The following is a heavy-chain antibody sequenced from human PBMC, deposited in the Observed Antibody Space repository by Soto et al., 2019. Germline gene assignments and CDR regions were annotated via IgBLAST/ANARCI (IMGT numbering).Heavy chain of an antibody. Sequence: GGSLRLSCAASGFTFSTYAMSWVRQAPGKGLEWVSSISGSGNITYYADSVKGRFTISRDNSKNTLFLQMNSLRAEDTAVYYCAKSDFTVMIVFDYWGQGTLVTVSS. J-gene: IGHJ4*02. CDR3: AKSDFTVMIVFDY. V-gene: IGHV3-23*01. CDR2: ISGSGNIT. D-gene: IGHD3-16*01. CDR1: GFTFSTYA.